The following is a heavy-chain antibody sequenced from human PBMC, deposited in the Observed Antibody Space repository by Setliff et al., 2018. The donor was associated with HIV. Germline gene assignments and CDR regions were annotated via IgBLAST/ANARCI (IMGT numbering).Heavy chain of an antibody. CDR1: GDSMSSGDYS. Sequence: PSETLSLTCAVSGDSMSSGDYSWNWIRQSPGKGLEWIGYIYPSGCTYYNPSLKNRVTMSIDRSKKQFSLNLSSVTAADTALYFCARHFPSISLFFGDPGPFDRWGQGALVTVSS. J-gene: IGHJ4*02. D-gene: IGHD3-10*01. V-gene: IGHV4-30-2*06. CDR2: IYPSGCT. CDR3: ARHFPSISLFFGDPGPFDR.